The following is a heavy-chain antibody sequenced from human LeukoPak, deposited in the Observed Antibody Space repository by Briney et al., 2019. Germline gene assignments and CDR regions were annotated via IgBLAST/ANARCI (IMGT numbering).Heavy chain of an antibody. J-gene: IGHJ5*02. V-gene: IGHV4-34*01. Sequence: SETLSVTCAVYGGSFSGYYWSWIRQPPGKGLEWIGEINHSGSTNYNPSLKSRVTISVDTSKNQFSLKLSSVTAADTAVYYCARGRQHDNWFDPWGQGTLVTVSS. CDR3: ARGRQHDNWFDP. CDR2: INHSGST. D-gene: IGHD6-13*01. CDR1: GGSFSGYY.